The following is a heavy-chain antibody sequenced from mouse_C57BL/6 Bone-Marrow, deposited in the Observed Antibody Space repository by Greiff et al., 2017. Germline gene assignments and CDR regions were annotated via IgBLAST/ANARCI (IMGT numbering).Heavy chain of an antibody. CDR3: AYSNYRS. CDR1: GYTFTDYY. V-gene: IGHV1-26*01. D-gene: IGHD2-5*01. J-gene: IGHJ2*01. Sequence: VQLQQSGPELVKPGASVKISCKASGYTFTDYYMNWVKQSHGKSLEWIGDINPNNGGTSYNQKFKGKATLTVDKSSSTAYMELRSLTSEDSAVYYCAYSNYRSWGQGTTLTVSS. CDR2: INPNNGGT.